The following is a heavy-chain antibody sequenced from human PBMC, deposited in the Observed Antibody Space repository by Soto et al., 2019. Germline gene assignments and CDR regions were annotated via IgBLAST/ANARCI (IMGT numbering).Heavy chain of an antibody. Sequence: GGSLRLSCAASGFTFSGSAMHWVRQASGKGLEWVGRIRSKANSYATAYAASVKGRFTISRDDSKNTAYLQMNSLKTEDTAVYYCTRSIAAAGIDYWGQGTLVTVSS. CDR1: GFTFSGSA. CDR3: TRSIAAAGIDY. J-gene: IGHJ4*02. CDR2: IRSKANSYAT. D-gene: IGHD6-13*01. V-gene: IGHV3-73*01.